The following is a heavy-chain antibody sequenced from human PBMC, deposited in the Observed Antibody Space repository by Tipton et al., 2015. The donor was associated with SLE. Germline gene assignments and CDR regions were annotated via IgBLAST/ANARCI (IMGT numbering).Heavy chain of an antibody. V-gene: IGHV3-33*01. D-gene: IGHD3-16*01. J-gene: IGHJ6*02. CDR1: GFTFSSYG. Sequence: SLRLSCAVSGFTFSSYGMHWVRQAPGKGLEWVAVIWYDGSNKYYADSVKGRFTISRDNSKNTLYLQMNSLRAEDTAVYYCARNLGSYYGMDVWGQGTTVTVSS. CDR3: ARNLGSYYGMDV. CDR2: IWYDGSNK.